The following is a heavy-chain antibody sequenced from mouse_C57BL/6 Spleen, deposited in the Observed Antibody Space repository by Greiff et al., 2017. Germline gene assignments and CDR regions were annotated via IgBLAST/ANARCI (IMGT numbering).Heavy chain of an antibody. Sequence: VQLQQSGAELARPGASVKLSCKASGYTFTSYGISWVKQRTGQGLEWIGEIYPRSGNTYYNEKFKGKATLTADKSSSTAYMELRSLTSEDSAVYFCARYDYSNPFAYWGQGTLVTVSA. CDR2: IYPRSGNT. D-gene: IGHD2-5*01. CDR3: ARYDYSNPFAY. CDR1: GYTFTSYG. V-gene: IGHV1-81*01. J-gene: IGHJ3*01.